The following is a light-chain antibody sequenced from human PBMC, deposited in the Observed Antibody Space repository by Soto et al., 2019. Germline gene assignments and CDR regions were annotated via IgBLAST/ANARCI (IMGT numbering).Light chain of an antibody. Sequence: QSVLTQPASGSGSPGQSITISCTGTGSDVGAYNYVSWYQQHPGKAPKLMIYDVSNRPSGVSNRFSGSKSGNTASLTISGLQAEYEADSYCSAYTKRRTLVFGTGSMLNV. CDR1: GSDVGAYNY. J-gene: IGLJ1*01. CDR2: DVS. CDR3: SAYTKRRTLV. V-gene: IGLV2-14*01.